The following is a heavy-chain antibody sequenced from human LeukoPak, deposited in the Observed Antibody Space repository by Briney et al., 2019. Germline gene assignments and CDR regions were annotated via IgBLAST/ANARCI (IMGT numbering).Heavy chain of an antibody. J-gene: IGHJ5*02. CDR1: GGSISSGGYS. V-gene: IGHV4-30-2*01. CDR3: ARGRRKPGIAAAGTKSWFDP. CDR2: IYHSGST. D-gene: IGHD6-13*01. Sequence: SETLFLTCAVSGGSISSGGYSWSWIRQPPGKGLEWIGYIYHSGSTYYNPSLKSRVTISVDRSKNQFSLKLSSVTAADTAVYYCARGRRKPGIAAAGTKSWFDPWGQGTLVTVSS.